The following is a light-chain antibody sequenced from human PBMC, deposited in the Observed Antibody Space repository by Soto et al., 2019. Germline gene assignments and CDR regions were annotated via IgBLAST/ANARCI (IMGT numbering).Light chain of an antibody. CDR2: DTS. J-gene: IGKJ4*01. V-gene: IGKV3-20*01. CDR1: QSVSSSY. Sequence: DIALTQSPDTLSLSPVERAPLSCSASQSVSSSYLAWYQQKPGQAPRLLIYDTSSRATGIPDRFSGSGSGTDFTLTISRLEPEDFAVYYCQQYVSSPLTFGGGTKVDIK. CDR3: QQYVSSPLT.